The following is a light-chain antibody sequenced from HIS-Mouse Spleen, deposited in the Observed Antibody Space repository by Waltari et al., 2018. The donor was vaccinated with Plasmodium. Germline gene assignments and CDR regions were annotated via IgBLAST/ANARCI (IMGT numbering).Light chain of an antibody. V-gene: IGKV1-13*02. CDR2: DAS. Sequence: AIQLTQSPSSLSASVGDRVTITCRASQGISSALAWYQQKPGKAPKLLIYDASSLESGVPSRFSGSGSGTDFTLTISSLQPEEFATYYCQQLNSYPQGTFGQGTRLEIK. CDR3: QQLNSYPQGT. CDR1: QGISSA. J-gene: IGKJ5*01.